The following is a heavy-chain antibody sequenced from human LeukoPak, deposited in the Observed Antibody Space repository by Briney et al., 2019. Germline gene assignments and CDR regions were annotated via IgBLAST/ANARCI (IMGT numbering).Heavy chain of an antibody. CDR3: ARVDYGSGSYYKGDPFDY. D-gene: IGHD3-10*01. V-gene: IGHV4-39*07. CDR2: IYYSGST. CDR1: GGSISSSSYY. Sequence: SETLSLTCTVSGGSISSSSYYWGWIRQPPGKGLEWIGSIYYSGSTYYNPSLKSRVTISVDTSKNQFSLKLSSVTAADTAVYYCARVDYGSGSYYKGDPFDYWGQGTLVTVSS. J-gene: IGHJ4*02.